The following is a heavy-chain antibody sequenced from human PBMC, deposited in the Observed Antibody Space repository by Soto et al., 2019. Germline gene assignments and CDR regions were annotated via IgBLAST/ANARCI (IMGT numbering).Heavy chain of an antibody. J-gene: IGHJ5*02. CDR3: AKLHCITSNCVPLDP. V-gene: IGHV4-30-2*01. CDR2: IYHSGST. CDR1: GGSISSGGYS. D-gene: IGHD3-10*01. Sequence: SETLSLTCAVSGGSISSGGYSWSWIRQPPGKGLEWIGYIYHSGSTYYNPSLKSRVTISVDTSKNQFSLKLSSVTAADTAVYYCAKLHCITSNCVPLDPWGQGTLVTVSS.